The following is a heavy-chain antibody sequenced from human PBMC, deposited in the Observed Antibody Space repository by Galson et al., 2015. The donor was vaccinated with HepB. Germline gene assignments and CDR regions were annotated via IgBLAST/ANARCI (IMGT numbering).Heavy chain of an antibody. CDR1: GFTFSNYN. CDR2: ITTSSHYI. V-gene: IGHV3-21*01. CDR3: ARAVSYYYDSSAYQLIDY. D-gene: IGHD3-22*01. Sequence: SLRLSCAASGFTFSNYNMIWVRQAPGKGLEWVSSITTSSHYIYYADSLKGRFTISRDNAKNSLYLQVNSLRAEDTAVYYCARAVSYYYDSSAYQLIDYWGRGTLVTVSS. J-gene: IGHJ4*02.